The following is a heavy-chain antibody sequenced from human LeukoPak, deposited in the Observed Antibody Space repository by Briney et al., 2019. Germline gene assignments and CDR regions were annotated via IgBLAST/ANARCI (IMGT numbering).Heavy chain of an antibody. V-gene: IGHV1-18*01. CDR2: ISAYNGIT. CDR1: GYTFTSYG. Sequence: ASVKVSCKASGYTFTSYGISWVRRAPGHGLEWMGWISAYNGITNYAQKLQGRVTMTTDTSTSTAYMELRSLRSDDTAVYYCARAKDGITIFGVVPYYFDYWGQGTLVTVSS. CDR3: ARAKDGITIFGVVPYYFDY. J-gene: IGHJ4*02. D-gene: IGHD3-3*01.